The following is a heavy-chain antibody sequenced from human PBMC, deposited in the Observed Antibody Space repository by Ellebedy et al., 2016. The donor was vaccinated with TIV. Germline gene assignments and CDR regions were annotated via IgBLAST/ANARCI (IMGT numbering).Heavy chain of an antibody. J-gene: IGHJ4*02. Sequence: GESLKISCAASGFTFSTYGMSWVRQVPGKGLEWVSTIKSDGTNTHYADSVRGRFTISRDNSKNMVFLQMESLRDEDTAIYYCAKEVGPDPFFDYWGQGTLVTVSS. D-gene: IGHD1-26*01. V-gene: IGHV3-23*01. CDR3: AKEVGPDPFFDY. CDR2: IKSDGTNT. CDR1: GFTFSTYG.